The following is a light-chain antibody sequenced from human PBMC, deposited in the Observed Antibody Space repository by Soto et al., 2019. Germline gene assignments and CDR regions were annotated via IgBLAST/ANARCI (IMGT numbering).Light chain of an antibody. CDR3: SSFTSSSWV. V-gene: IGLV2-14*01. CDR1: SSDVGGYNY. J-gene: IGLJ3*02. CDR2: DVS. Sequence: QSALTQPASVSGSPGQSSTISCTGTSSDVGGYNYVSWYQQHPGKAPKLMIYDVSNRPSGVSNRFSGSKSGNTASLTISGLQAEDEADYYCSSFTSSSWVFGGGTQLTVL.